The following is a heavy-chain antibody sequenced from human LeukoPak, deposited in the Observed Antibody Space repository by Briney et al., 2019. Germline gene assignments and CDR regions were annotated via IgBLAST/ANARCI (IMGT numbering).Heavy chain of an antibody. Sequence: ASVKVSCKASGYTFTGYYMHWVRQAPGQGLEWMGWINPNSGGTNYAQKFQGRVTMTRDTSISTAYMELSRLRSDDTAVYYCAGGAVAGTQADYYYYGMDVWGRGTTVTVSS. D-gene: IGHD6-19*01. J-gene: IGHJ6*02. V-gene: IGHV1-2*02. CDR3: AGGAVAGTQADYYYYGMDV. CDR1: GYTFTGYY. CDR2: INPNSGGT.